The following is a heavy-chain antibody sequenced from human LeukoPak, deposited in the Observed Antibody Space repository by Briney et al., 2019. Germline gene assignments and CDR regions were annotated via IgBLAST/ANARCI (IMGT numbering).Heavy chain of an antibody. J-gene: IGHJ4*02. V-gene: IGHV3-23*01. D-gene: IGHD2-2*01. CDR2: ISGSGDST. CDR3: AKGGRYCVSTTCYCSH. CDR1: GFSFSSYA. Sequence: HHGGSLRLACAASGFSFSSYAMSWVRQAPGKGLEWVSVISGSGDSTDYADSVKGRFTISRDNSKNTLYVQINSLRAEDTAVYYCAKGGRYCVSTTCYCSHWGQGTLVTVSS.